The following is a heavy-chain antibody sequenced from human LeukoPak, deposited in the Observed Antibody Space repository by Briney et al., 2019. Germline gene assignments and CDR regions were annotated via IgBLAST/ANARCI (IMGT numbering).Heavy chain of an antibody. CDR3: AKDAQRGLDYSNSLEY. CDR2: IWRDGTNK. Sequence: PGGSLRHSCAASGFTFSHFGFHWVRQAPGKGLEWVAVIWRDGTNKYYGDSVKGRFIIQRDDHQKTVYLQMNRLRAEDTAIYYCAKDAQRGLDYSNSLEYWGPGSLVTVSS. J-gene: IGHJ4*02. V-gene: IGHV3-33*06. D-gene: IGHD4-11*01. CDR1: GFTFSHFG.